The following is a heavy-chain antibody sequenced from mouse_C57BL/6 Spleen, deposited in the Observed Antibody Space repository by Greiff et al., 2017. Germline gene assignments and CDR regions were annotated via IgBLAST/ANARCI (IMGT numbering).Heavy chain of an antibody. J-gene: IGHJ4*01. D-gene: IGHD1-1*02. V-gene: IGHV1-59*01. CDR1: GYTFTSYW. CDR3: ARSPPDYVAMCC. CDR2: IDPSDSYT. Sequence: VQLQQPGAELVRPGTSVKLSCTASGYTFTSYWMHWVKQRPGQGLEWIGVIDPSDSYTNYNQKFKGKATLTVDTSSSTAYMQLSSLASEDSAVYCCARSPPDYVAMCCRGQRASVTVST.